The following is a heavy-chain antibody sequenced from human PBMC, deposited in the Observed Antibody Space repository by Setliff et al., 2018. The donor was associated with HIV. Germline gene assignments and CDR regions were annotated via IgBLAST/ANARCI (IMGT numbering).Heavy chain of an antibody. CDR1: GFRVTDTY. CDR2: IYKAGKT. J-gene: IGHJ5*02. CDR3: ARSGGDCSGISCYSLWFDP. D-gene: IGHD2-15*01. V-gene: IGHV3-53*01. Sequence: GGSLRLSCEASGFRVTDTYMAWVRQAPGKGLEWVTLIYKAGKTYYADSVKGRFTISRDNSNNMLFLQMNSLRTEDTAVYYCARSGGDCSGISCYSLWFDPWGHGTLVTVSS.